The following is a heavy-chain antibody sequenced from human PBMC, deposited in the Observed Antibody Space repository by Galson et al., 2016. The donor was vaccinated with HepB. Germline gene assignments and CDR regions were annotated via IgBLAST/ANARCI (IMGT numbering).Heavy chain of an antibody. CDR2: IKRDGSEK. CDR1: GFGLFNFW. D-gene: IGHD6-19*01. Sequence: SLRLSCAASGFGLFNFWMNWVRQTPGGGLEWVANIKRDGSEKHYVDSVKGRFTISRDNAKNLLYLQMNSLRADDTAVYFCARWDYTSGPLDSWGRRTLVTVSS. J-gene: IGHJ4*02. V-gene: IGHV3-7*01. CDR3: ARWDYTSGPLDS.